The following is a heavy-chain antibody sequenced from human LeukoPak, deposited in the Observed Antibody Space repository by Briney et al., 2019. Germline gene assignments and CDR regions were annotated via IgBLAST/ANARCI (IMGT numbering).Heavy chain of an antibody. Sequence: GGSLRLSCAASGFSFNSDWMDWVRQAPGKGLEWVANIKHDESEKNYLDSVKGRFTISRDNAQNSLYLQMNGLRVEDTAVYYCTRRLDDWGQGTLVTASS. CDR2: IKHDESEK. V-gene: IGHV3-7*01. J-gene: IGHJ4*02. CDR1: GFSFNSDW. CDR3: TRRLDD. D-gene: IGHD3-16*01.